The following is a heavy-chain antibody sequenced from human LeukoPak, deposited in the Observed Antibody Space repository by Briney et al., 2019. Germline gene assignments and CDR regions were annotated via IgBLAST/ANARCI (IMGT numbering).Heavy chain of an antibody. CDR1: GYTFTSYD. D-gene: IGHD3-22*01. CDR3: ARELYYDSGGGDY. V-gene: IGHV1-8*01. Sequence: GALVKVSCKASGYTFTSYDINWVRQAIGQGLEWMGWMNPNSGNTGYAQKFQGRVTMTRNTSISTAYMELSSLRSEDTAVYYCARELYYDSGGGDYWGQGALVTVSS. J-gene: IGHJ4*02. CDR2: MNPNSGNT.